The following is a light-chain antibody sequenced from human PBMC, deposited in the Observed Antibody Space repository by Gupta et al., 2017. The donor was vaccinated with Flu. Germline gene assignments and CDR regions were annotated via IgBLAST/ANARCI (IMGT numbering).Light chain of an antibody. J-gene: IGKJ1*01. CDR2: AAS. CDR1: QGINHY. CDR3: QQLNSYPRT. V-gene: IGKV1-9*01. Sequence: DIQLTQSPSFLSASVGDRVTITCRASQGINHYLAWYQQKPGKAPQLLIYAASILQSGVPVRFSGSGSGTEFTLTISSLQPEDFATYYCQQLNSYPRTFGQGTKVEIK.